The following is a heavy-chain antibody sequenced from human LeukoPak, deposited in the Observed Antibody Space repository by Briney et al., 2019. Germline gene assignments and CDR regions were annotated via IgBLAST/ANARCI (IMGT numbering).Heavy chain of an antibody. V-gene: IGHV4-39*01. Sequence: PSETLSLTCTVSGGSISSTSYYWGWIRQPPGKGLEWIATIYYSGSTYYNPSLKSRVTISVDTSKNQFSLKLTSVTAADTAVYYCATPGYGRPLYRFDYWGQGTLATVSS. CDR2: IYYSGST. D-gene: IGHD4-11*01. J-gene: IGHJ4*02. CDR3: ATPGYGRPLYRFDY. CDR1: GGSISSTSYY.